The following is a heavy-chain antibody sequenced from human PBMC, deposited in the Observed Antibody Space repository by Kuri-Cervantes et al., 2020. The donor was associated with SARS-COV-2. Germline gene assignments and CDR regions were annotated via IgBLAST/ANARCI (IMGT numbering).Heavy chain of an antibody. CDR2: INHSGST. J-gene: IGHJ5*02. CDR3: ARCRRIAAASRWFDP. Sequence: SETLSLTCSVSRGSISSHDSMSSNFWSWIRQPPGKGLEWIGEINHSGSTNYNPSLKSRVTISVDTSKNQFSLKLSSVTAADTAVYYCARCRRIAAASRWFDPWGQGTLVTVSS. V-gene: IGHV4-34*01. CDR1: RGSISSHDSMSSNF. D-gene: IGHD6-13*01.